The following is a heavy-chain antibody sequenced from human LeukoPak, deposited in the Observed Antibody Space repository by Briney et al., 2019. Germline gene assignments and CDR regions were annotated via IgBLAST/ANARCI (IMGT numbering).Heavy chain of an antibody. Sequence: GGSLRLSCAASGFTFSSYAMHWVRQAPGKGLEGVAVISHDGSNKYYAHSVKGRFTISRDNSKNTLYLQMNSLRAEDTAVYYCARVGQWLRSYYFDYWGQGTLVTVSS. J-gene: IGHJ4*02. V-gene: IGHV3-30-3*01. CDR3: ARVGQWLRSYYFDY. D-gene: IGHD5-12*01. CDR1: GFTFSSYA. CDR2: ISHDGSNK.